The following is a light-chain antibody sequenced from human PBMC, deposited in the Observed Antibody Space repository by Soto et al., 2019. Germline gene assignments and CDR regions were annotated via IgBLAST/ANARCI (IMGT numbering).Light chain of an antibody. V-gene: IGKV1-5*03. CDR1: QSISIW. CDR3: QQYNSYPYI. J-gene: IGKJ2*01. CDR2: KAS. Sequence: IHMTQSPSTLSASVGDRVTITCRASQSISIWLAWYQQKPGKAPKLLIYKASSLESGVPSRFSGSGSGTEFTLTISSLQPDDFATYYCQQYNSYPYIFGQGTKLEIK.